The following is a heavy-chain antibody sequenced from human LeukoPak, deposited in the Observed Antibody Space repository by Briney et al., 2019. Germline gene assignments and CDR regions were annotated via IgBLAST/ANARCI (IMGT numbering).Heavy chain of an antibody. CDR1: GGSFSGYY. CDR2: IYYSGST. CDR3: ARGYGDYVYYYYYYMDV. J-gene: IGHJ6*03. V-gene: IGHV4-59*01. Sequence: SETLSLTCAVYGGSFSGYYWSWIRQPPGKGLEWIGYIYYSGSTNYNPSLKSRVTILVDTSKNQFSLKLSSVTAADTAVYYCARGYGDYVYYYYYYMDVWGKGTTVTVSS. D-gene: IGHD4-17*01.